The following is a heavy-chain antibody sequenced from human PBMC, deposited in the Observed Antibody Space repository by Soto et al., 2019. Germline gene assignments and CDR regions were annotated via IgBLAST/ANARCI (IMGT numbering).Heavy chain of an antibody. D-gene: IGHD6-6*01. CDR3: ARVEVWSIAARTSRDYYYYYGMDV. Sequence: GASVKVSCKASGGTFSSYAISWVRQAPGQGLEWMGGIIPIFGTANYAQKFQGRVTITADKSTSTAYMELSSLRSEDTAVYYCARVEVWSIAARTSRDYYYYYGMDVWGQGTTVTVSS. V-gene: IGHV1-69*06. CDR1: GGTFSSYA. J-gene: IGHJ6*02. CDR2: IIPIFGTA.